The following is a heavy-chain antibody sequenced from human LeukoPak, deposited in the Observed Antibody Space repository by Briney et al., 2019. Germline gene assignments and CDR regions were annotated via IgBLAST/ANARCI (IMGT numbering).Heavy chain of an antibody. V-gene: IGHV1-3*01. CDR3: ARPLGGPYYFDC. J-gene: IGHJ4*02. D-gene: IGHD3-16*01. CDR2: INAGNGNT. Sequence: ASVKVSCKAPGYTFTSYAMHWVRQAPGQRLEWMGWINAGNGNTKYSQKFQGRVTITRDTSASTTYMELSSLRSEDTAVYYCARPLGGPYYFDCGGQGPLVPVSS. CDR1: GYTFTSYA.